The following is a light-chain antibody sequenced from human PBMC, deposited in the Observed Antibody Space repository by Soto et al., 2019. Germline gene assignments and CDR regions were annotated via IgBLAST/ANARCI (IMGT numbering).Light chain of an antibody. CDR3: QHYNAFPWP. V-gene: IGKV1-6*01. CDR2: AAS. CDR1: QGIRND. J-gene: IGKJ1*01. Sequence: AIQMTQSPSSLSASVGDRVTITCRASQGIRNDLGWYQQKPGKAPKLLIYAASSLQSGVPSRFSGSGSGTEFTLTITSLQPDDFATYYCQHYNAFPWPFGQGTKVDIK.